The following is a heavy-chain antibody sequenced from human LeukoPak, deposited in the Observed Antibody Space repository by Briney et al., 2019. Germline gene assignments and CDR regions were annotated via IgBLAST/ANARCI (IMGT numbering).Heavy chain of an antibody. Sequence: TGGSLRLSCAASGFTFSSYAMHWVRQAPGKGLEWVAVISYDGSNKYYADSVKGRFTISRDNSKNTLYLQMNSLRAEDTAVYYCARDDFWSGPTLKFGAFDIWGQGTMVTVSS. D-gene: IGHD3-3*01. CDR2: ISYDGSNK. CDR1: GFTFSSYA. CDR3: ARDDFWSGPTLKFGAFDI. V-gene: IGHV3-30*04. J-gene: IGHJ3*02.